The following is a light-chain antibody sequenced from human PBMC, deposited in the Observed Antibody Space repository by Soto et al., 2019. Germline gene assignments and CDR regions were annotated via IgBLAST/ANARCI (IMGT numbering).Light chain of an antibody. Sequence: SHPPSPLASPPAFIAPPSCSASQTVSSSSLAWYQQKPGQSPRLLIYGASSRATGIPARFSGSGSGTDFTLTISSLEPEDFAVYYCHQRSNWTPITFGQGTILEIK. CDR3: HQRSNWTPIT. CDR2: GAS. CDR1: QTVSSSS. V-gene: IGKV3D-20*02. J-gene: IGKJ5*01.